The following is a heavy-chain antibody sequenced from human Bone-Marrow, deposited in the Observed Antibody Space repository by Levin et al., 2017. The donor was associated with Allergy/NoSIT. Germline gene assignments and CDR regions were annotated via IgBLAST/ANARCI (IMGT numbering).Heavy chain of an antibody. CDR3: ARGRGKGSSWLNNFDY. CDR2: INPSGGST. Sequence: ASVKVSCKASGYTFTSYYMHWVRQAPGQGLEWMGIINPSGGSTSYAQKFQGRVTMTRDTSTSTVYMELSSLRSEDTAVYYCARGRGKGSSWLNNFDYWGQGTLVTVSS. CDR1: GYTFTSYY. J-gene: IGHJ4*02. V-gene: IGHV1-46*01. D-gene: IGHD6-13*01.